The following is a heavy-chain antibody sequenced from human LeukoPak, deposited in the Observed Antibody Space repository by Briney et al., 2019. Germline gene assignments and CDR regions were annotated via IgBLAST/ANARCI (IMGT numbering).Heavy chain of an antibody. CDR3: AGYNCSSTRCYTGGLDY. Sequence: GGSLRLSCAASGFTFSNAWMSWVRQAPGKGLEWVSAISGSGASTYYADSVKGRFTVSRDSSKNTLYLQMNSLRAEDTAVYFCAGYNCSSTRCYTGGLDYWGQGTLVTVSS. J-gene: IGHJ4*02. CDR2: ISGSGAST. CDR1: GFTFSNAW. V-gene: IGHV3-23*01. D-gene: IGHD2-2*02.